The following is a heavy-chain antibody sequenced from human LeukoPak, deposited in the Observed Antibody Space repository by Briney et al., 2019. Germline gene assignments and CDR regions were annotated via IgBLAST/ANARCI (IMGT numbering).Heavy chain of an antibody. V-gene: IGHV1-69*13. J-gene: IGHJ5*02. CDR2: IIPIFGTA. CDR1: GGTFSSYA. CDR3: ARVTLPLNWFDP. D-gene: IGHD4-23*01. Sequence: SVKVSCTASGGTFSSYAISWVRQAPGQGLEWMGGIIPIFGTANYAQKFQGRVTITADESTSTAYMELSSLRSEDTAVYYCARVTLPLNWFDPWGQGTLVTVSS.